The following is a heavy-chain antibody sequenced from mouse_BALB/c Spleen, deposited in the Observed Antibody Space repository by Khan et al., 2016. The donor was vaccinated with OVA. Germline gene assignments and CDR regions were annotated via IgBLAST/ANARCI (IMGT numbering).Heavy chain of an antibody. V-gene: IGHV9-3-1*01. D-gene: IGHD2-2*01. Sequence: LVESGPELKKPGETVQISCKASGFTFTNYGMNWVKQAPGKGLKWMGWINTYTGAPTFADDFKGRFAFSLETSASTAYLQFNSLKNEDTATYFCARVGYNGTMDCWGQGTSVTVSS. J-gene: IGHJ4*01. CDR3: ARVGYNGTMDC. CDR2: INTYTGAP. CDR1: GFTFTNYG.